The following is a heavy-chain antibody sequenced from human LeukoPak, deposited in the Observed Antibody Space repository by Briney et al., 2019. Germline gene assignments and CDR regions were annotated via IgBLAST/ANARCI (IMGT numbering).Heavy chain of an antibody. V-gene: IGHV4-34*01. CDR3: ARGLGIVVVTARALYFDY. CDR1: GGSFSGHY. CDR2: INHSGST. J-gene: IGHJ4*02. D-gene: IGHD2-21*02. Sequence: SETLSLTCAVYGGSFSGHYWSWIRQPPGKGLEWIGEINHSGSTNYNPSLKSRVTISVDTSKNQLSLKLSSVTAADTAVYYCARGLGIVVVTARALYFDYWGQGTLVTVSS.